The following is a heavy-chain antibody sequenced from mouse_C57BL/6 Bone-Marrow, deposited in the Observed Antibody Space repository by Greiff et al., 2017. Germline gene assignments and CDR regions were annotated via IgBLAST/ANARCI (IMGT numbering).Heavy chain of an antibody. Sequence: VKLMESGGGLVQPGESLKLSCESNEYEFPSHDMSWVRKTPEKRLELVAAINSDGGSTYYPDTMESRFIISRDNTKKTLYLQMSSLRSEDTAFYYCARNGCDEGFIAYWGQGTLVTVSA. V-gene: IGHV5-2*01. CDR3: ARNGCDEGFIAY. J-gene: IGHJ3*01. D-gene: IGHD2-2*01. CDR2: INSDGGST. CDR1: EYEFPSHD.